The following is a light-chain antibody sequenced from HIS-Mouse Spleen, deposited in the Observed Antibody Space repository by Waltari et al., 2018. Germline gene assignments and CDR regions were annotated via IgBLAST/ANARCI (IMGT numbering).Light chain of an antibody. CDR3: CSYAGSYTVV. J-gene: IGLJ2*01. Sequence: QSALTQPRSVSGSPGQPVTISCTGTSSDVGRYNDVSWYQQHPGKAPKLMIYDVSKRPSGVPDRFSGSKSGNTASLTISGLQAEDEADYYCCSYAGSYTVVFGGGTKLTVL. V-gene: IGLV2-11*01. CDR2: DVS. CDR1: SSDVGRYND.